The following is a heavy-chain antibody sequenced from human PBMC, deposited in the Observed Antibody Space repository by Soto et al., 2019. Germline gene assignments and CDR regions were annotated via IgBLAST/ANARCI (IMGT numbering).Heavy chain of an antibody. CDR3: ASVPLPGYIDL. CDR2: VYNSGST. Sequence: QVQLQESGPGLVKPSETLSLTCTVSGGSVSGGSYCWSWIRQPPGKGLECIGSVYNSGSTTDNPSLESRVTISVETPKSQFSLGLSSVTAAGTAVYYCASVPLPGYIDLWGRGTMVTVSS. CDR1: GGSVSGGSYC. J-gene: IGHJ2*01. V-gene: IGHV4-61*01. D-gene: IGHD2-2*01.